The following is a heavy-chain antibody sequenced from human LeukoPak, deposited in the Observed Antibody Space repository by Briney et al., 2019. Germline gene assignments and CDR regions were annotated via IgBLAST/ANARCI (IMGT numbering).Heavy chain of an antibody. CDR2: INPSGGST. D-gene: IGHD5-18*01. CDR3: ARVGGAGYSYGYALGY. Sequence: ASVRVSCKASGYTFTSYYMHWVRQAPGQGLEWMGIINPSGGSTGYAQKFQGRVTMTRDTSTSTVYMELSSLRSEDTAVYYCARVGGAGYSYGYALGYWGQGTLVTVSS. J-gene: IGHJ4*02. CDR1: GYTFTSYY. V-gene: IGHV1-46*01.